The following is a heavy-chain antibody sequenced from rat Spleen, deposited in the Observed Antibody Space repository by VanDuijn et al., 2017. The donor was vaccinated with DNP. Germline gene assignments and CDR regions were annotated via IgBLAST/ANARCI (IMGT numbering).Heavy chain of an antibody. Sequence: EVQLVESGGGLVQPGRSMKLSCAASGFTFSSFPMAWVRQAPTKGLEWVATISYDGSDTYYRDSMKGRFTISRDNAKSTLYLQMDSLRSEDTATYYCVGRPPPTRGPFDYWGQGVTVTVSS. D-gene: IGHD1-4*01. CDR1: GFTFSSFP. V-gene: IGHV5-46*01. CDR2: ISYDGSDT. J-gene: IGHJ2*01. CDR3: VGRPPPTRGPFDY.